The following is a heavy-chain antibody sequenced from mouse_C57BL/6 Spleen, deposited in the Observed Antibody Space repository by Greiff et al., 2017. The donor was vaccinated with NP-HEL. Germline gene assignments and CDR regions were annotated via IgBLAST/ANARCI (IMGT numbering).Heavy chain of an antibody. J-gene: IGHJ3*01. Sequence: EVKLVESGPGLVKPSQSLSLTCSVTGYSITSGYYWNWIRQFPGNKLEWMGYISYDGSNKYNPSLKNRISITRDTSKNQFFLKLNSVTTEDTATYYCAIYYDYDGFAYWGQGTLVTVSA. CDR1: GYSITSGYY. CDR3: AIYYDYDGFAY. D-gene: IGHD2-4*01. CDR2: ISYDGSN. V-gene: IGHV3-6*01.